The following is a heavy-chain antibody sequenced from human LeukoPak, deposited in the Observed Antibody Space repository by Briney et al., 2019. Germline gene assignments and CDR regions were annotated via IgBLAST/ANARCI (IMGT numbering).Heavy chain of an antibody. J-gene: IGHJ5*02. D-gene: IGHD6-19*01. CDR2: INWNGGST. CDR3: ARDSERFIREIGWYYDGQNWFDP. Sequence: GGSLRLSCAASGFTFDDYGMSWVRQAPGKGLEWVSGINWNGGSTGYADSVKGRFTISRDNAKNSLYLQMNSLRAEDTALYYCARDSERFIREIGWYYDGQNWFDPWGQGTLVTVSS. CDR1: GFTFDDYG. V-gene: IGHV3-20*04.